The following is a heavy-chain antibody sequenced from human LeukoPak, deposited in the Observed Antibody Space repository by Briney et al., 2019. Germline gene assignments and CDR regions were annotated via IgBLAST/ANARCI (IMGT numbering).Heavy chain of an antibody. Sequence: SETLSLTCTVSGGSISSGSYYWSWIRQPAGKGLEWIGRIYTSGSTNYNPSLKSRVTISVDTSKNQFSLKLSSVTAADTAVYYCASSYFDYWGQGTLVTVSS. V-gene: IGHV4-61*02. J-gene: IGHJ4*02. CDR1: GGSISSGSYY. CDR2: IYTSGST. CDR3: ASSYFDY.